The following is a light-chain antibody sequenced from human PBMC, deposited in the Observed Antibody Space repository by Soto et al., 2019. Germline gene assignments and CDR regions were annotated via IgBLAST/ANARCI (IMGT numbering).Light chain of an antibody. J-gene: IGLJ2*01. V-gene: IGLV2-23*02. CDR2: EVS. CDR1: SSDVGSYNL. CDR3: CSSVRRNTHVI. Sequence: QSALTQPASVSGSPGQSITISCTGTSSDVGSYNLVSWYQQHPGKVPKLIIYEVSERPSGVSNRFSGSKSGNTASLTISGLQAEDEADYYCSSVRRNTHVIFGGGTKVTVL.